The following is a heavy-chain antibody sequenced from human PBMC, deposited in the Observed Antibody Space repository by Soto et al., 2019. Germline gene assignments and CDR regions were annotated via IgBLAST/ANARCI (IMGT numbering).Heavy chain of an antibody. J-gene: IGHJ4*02. CDR3: ARWGTTGGFDL. V-gene: IGHV3-30*19. CDR2: TSYDGNNK. D-gene: IGHD3-16*01. Sequence: QLQLVESGGGVVQPGTSLRLSCTASGFMFKSYVMHWVRQAPGKGLEWVALTSYDGNNKYYGDSVKGRFTVSRDNSKNTLHLQMDSLRPEDTALSYCARWGTTGGFDLWGQGTLVSVSS. CDR1: GFMFKSYV.